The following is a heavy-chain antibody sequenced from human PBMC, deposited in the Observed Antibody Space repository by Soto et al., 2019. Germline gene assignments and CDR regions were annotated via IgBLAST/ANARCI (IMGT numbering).Heavy chain of an antibody. V-gene: IGHV3-23*01. CDR3: AKEAGSGFRLDAFNV. D-gene: IGHD1-26*01. CDR2: TSANGGST. CDR1: GFTFSSYA. Sequence: EVRLLESGGGPVQPGGSLRLSCVASGFTFSSYAMTWVRQAPGKGLEWVSGTSANGGSTYYADSVKGRFTISRDNSKDTLYLQMNSLRAEDTAVYFCAKEAGSGFRLDAFNVWGQGTMAIVFS. J-gene: IGHJ3*01.